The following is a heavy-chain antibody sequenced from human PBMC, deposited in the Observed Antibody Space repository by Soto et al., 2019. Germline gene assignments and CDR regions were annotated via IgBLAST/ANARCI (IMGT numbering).Heavy chain of an antibody. CDR3: ARAGEGDGYNSHYFDY. V-gene: IGHV4-59*01. CDR1: GGSISSYY. CDR2: IYYSGST. J-gene: IGHJ4*02. D-gene: IGHD1-1*01. Sequence: PSETLSLTCIVSGGSISSYYWSWIRQPPGKGLEWIGYIYYSGSTNHNPSLKSRVTISVDTSKNQFSLKLSSVTAADTAVYYCARAGEGDGYNSHYFDYWGQGTLVTVSS.